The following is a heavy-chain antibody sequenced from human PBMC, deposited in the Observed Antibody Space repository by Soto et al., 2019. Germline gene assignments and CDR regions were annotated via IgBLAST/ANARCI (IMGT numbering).Heavy chain of an antibody. J-gene: IGHJ4*02. D-gene: IGHD2-2*01. CDR1: GASISTSSDF. V-gene: IGHV4-39*01. Sequence: QLQLQESGPGLVRSSETLSLTGSVSGASISTSSDFWGWIRQAPGKGLECIGNVYQSGTTRLNPYLKCLVSIFVDRSKNQFSLELNSATAADRAVYYCARQPESTSYFDYWGQGILVTVSS. CDR3: ARQPESTSYFDY. CDR2: VYQSGTT.